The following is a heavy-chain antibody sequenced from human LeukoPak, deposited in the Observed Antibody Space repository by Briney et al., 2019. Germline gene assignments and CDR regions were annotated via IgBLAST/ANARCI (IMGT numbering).Heavy chain of an antibody. CDR2: ISYDGSNK. CDR3: AREERRGGSCYFDY. V-gene: IGHV3-30*03. D-gene: IGHD2-15*01. Sequence: GGSLRLSCAASGFTFSSYGMHWVRQAPGKGLEWVAVISYDGSNKYYADSVKGRFTISRDNSKNTLYLQMNSLRAEDTAVYYCAREERRGGSCYFDYWGQGTLVTVSS. J-gene: IGHJ4*02. CDR1: GFTFSSYG.